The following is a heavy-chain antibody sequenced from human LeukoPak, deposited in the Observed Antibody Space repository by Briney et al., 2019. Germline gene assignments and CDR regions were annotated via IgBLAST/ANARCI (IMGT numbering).Heavy chain of an antibody. CDR1: GFTFSSYA. Sequence: GGSLRLSCAASGFTFSSYAMHWVRQAPGKGLEWVAVISYDGSNKYYADSVKGRFTISRDNSKNTLYLQMNSLRAEDTAVYYCARDGVVTGREVEFDYWGQGTLVTVSS. CDR3: ARDGVVTGREVEFDY. D-gene: IGHD3-3*01. J-gene: IGHJ4*02. V-gene: IGHV3-30-3*01. CDR2: ISYDGSNK.